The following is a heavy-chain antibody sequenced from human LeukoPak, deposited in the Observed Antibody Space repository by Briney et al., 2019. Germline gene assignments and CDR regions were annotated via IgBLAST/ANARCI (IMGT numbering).Heavy chain of an antibody. D-gene: IGHD6-6*01. J-gene: IGHJ4*02. Sequence: GGSRRLSCAASGFTFSTYVMSWVRQAPGKALEWVSSISGSGGNTYYADSVKGRFTISRDNSKNTLSLQMNSLRAEDTAIYYCAKPDGIAATEVWGQGTLVTVSS. V-gene: IGHV3-23*01. CDR3: AKPDGIAATEV. CDR1: GFTFSTYV. CDR2: ISGSGGNT.